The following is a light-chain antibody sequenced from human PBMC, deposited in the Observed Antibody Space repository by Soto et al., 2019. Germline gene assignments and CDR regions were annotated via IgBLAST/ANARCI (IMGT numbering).Light chain of an antibody. CDR3: QQYGSSPWT. CDR1: QSVSSSY. J-gene: IGKJ1*01. V-gene: IGKV3-20*01. Sequence: EIVLTQSPGTLSLSPGERATLSCRASQSVSSSYLAWYQQKPGQAARLLIYGASSRATGIPDRFRGSWSGTDFPLTLSRLEPEDFAVYYCQQYGSSPWTFGQGTKVEIK. CDR2: GAS.